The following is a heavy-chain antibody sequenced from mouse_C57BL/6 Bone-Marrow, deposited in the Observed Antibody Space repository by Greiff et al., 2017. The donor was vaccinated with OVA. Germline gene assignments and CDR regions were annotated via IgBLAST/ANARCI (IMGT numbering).Heavy chain of an antibody. CDR2: IYPRSGNT. V-gene: IGHV1-81*01. CDR1: GYTFTSYG. CDR3: ARWGSRMGTTRFAY. D-gene: IGHD2-3*01. Sequence: QVQLQQSGAELARPGASVKLSCKASGYTFTSYGISWVKQRTGQGLEWIGEIYPRSGNTYYNEKFKGKATLTADKSSSTAYMELRSLTSEDSAVDFCARWGSRMGTTRFAYWGQGTLVTVSA. J-gene: IGHJ3*01.